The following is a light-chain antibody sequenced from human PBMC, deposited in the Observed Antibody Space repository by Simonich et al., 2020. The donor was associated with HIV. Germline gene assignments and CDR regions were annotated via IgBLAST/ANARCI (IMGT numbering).Light chain of an antibody. CDR2: DFS. V-gene: IGLV2-14*03. CDR1: SGDVGGYNY. Sequence: QSALTQPASVSGSPGQSITISFTGTSGDVGGYNYVSWYQQHPGKVPKLIIYDFSCRPSGVSDRFAGSKSGNTASLTISGLQAEDEADYYCSSYTSSSTLVFGGGTKVTVL. J-gene: IGLJ3*02. CDR3: SSYTSSSTLV.